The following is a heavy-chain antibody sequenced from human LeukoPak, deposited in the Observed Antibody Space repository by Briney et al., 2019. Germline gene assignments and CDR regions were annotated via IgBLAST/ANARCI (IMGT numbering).Heavy chain of an antibody. V-gene: IGHV6-1*01. J-gene: IGHJ4*02. D-gene: IGHD5-18*01. CDR1: RDSVSSNSAA. CDR3: TREDSYGVFDY. Sequence: SQTPSLTCAISRDSVSSNSAAWTWIRQSPSRGLEWLGRTYYRSRWYNDYAVSVKSRITINPDTSKNQFSLQLNSVTPEDTAVYYCTREDSYGVFDYWGQGTLVTVSS. CDR2: TYYRSRWYN.